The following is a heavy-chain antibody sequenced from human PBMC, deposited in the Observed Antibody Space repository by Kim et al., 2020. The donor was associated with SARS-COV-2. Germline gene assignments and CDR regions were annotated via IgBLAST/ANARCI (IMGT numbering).Heavy chain of an antibody. CDR3: STGRGLGETRGNSYYGMD. Sequence: SETLSLTCTVSGGSISSYYWSWIRQPPGKGLEWIGYIYYSGSTNYNPSLMSRVTISVDTSTNQFFLKLSSVTAADTAVYYCSTGRGLGETRGNSYYGMD. CDR2: IYYSGST. D-gene: IGHD3-16*01. CDR1: GGSISSYY. V-gene: IGHV4-59*01. J-gene: IGHJ6*01.